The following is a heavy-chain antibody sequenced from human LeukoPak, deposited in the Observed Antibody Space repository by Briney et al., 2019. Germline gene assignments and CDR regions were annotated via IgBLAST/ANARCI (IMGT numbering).Heavy chain of an antibody. CDR1: GYTFTSYA. V-gene: IGHV1-3*01. CDR3: ARFEGDYVGWFDP. CDR2: INAGNGNT. Sequence: ASVKVSCKASGYTFTSYAMLWVRQAPGQRLEWMGWINAGNGNTKYSQKFQGRVTITRDTSASTAYMELSSLRSEDTAVYYCARFEGDYVGWFDPWGQGTLVTVSS. J-gene: IGHJ5*02. D-gene: IGHD4-23*01.